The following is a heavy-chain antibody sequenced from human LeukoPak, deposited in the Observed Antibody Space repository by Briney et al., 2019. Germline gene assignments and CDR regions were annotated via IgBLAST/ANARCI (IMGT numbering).Heavy chain of an antibody. V-gene: IGHV1-24*01. Sequence: ASVKVSCAVSGYTLTDLSMHWVRQAPGKGLEWMGGFDPEDGETIYAQNFQGRVTMTEDTSTDTAYMEVRSLRSEDTAVCYCATSSGYGFLFEYWGQGTLVTVSS. CDR1: GYTLTDLS. J-gene: IGHJ4*02. CDR3: ATSSGYGFLFEY. D-gene: IGHD3-22*01. CDR2: FDPEDGET.